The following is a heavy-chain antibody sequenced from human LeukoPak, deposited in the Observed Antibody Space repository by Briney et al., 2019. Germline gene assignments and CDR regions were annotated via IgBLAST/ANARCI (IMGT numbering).Heavy chain of an antibody. CDR3: AGSSIAAANNWFDP. J-gene: IGHJ5*02. Sequence: GRSLRLSCAASGFTFSSYAMHWVRQAPGKGLEWVAVISYDGSNKYHADSVKGRFTISRDNSKNTLYLQMNSLRAEDTAVYYCAGSSIAAANNWFDPWGQGTLVTVSS. D-gene: IGHD6-13*01. CDR1: GFTFSSYA. CDR2: ISYDGSNK. V-gene: IGHV3-30*04.